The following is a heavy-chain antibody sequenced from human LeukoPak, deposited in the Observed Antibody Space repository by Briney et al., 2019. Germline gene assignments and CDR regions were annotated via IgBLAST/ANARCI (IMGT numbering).Heavy chain of an antibody. CDR3: ARDTVPPRNATEQKTGTYY. V-gene: IGHV4-39*02. CDR2: VYCRGNT. CDR1: GGSITTTNYY. Sequence: SETPSLTCTVSGGSITTTNYYWAWIRQPPGEGLQWIGSVYCRGNTYSNPSLESRITMSVDTSKNQFSLRLTSMTAADTALYYCARDTVPPRNATEQKTGTYYWGLGTLVTVSS. J-gene: IGHJ4*01. D-gene: IGHD7-27*01.